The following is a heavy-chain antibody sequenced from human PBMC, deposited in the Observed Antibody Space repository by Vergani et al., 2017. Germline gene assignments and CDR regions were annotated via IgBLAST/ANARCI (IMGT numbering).Heavy chain of an antibody. CDR1: GFTFSSYA. J-gene: IGHJ4*02. Sequence: EVQLLESGGGLVQPGGSLRLSCAASGFTFSSYAMSWVRQAPGKGLEWVSVIYSGGSSTYYADSVKGRFTISRDNSKNTLYLQMNSLRAEDTAVYYCAQSSVEETYGDYPFNYWGQGTLVTVSS. D-gene: IGHD4-17*01. CDR2: IYSGGSST. CDR3: AQSSVEETYGDYPFNY. V-gene: IGHV3-23*03.